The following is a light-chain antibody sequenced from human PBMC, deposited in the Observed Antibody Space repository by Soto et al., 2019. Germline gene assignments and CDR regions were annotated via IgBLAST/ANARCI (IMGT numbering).Light chain of an antibody. J-gene: IGKJ2*01. CDR2: GAT. V-gene: IGKV1-39*01. Sequence: DLQMTQSPSSLSASIGDRVTITCRASQTVESYLNWYQHKPGKAPQLLISGATTLRGGVPSRFSGRASEPDFTLTISSLQPEDVATYYCEQCYSTPYTFGQGTKL. CDR3: EQCYSTPYT. CDR1: QTVESY.